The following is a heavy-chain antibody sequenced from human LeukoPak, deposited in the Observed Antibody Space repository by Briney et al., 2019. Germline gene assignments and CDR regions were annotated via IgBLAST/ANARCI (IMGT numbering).Heavy chain of an antibody. D-gene: IGHD3-22*01. CDR2: INHSGST. Sequence: SETLSLTCAVYGGSFRGYYWSWIRQPPGKGLEWVGEINHSGSTNYNPSLKSRVTISVDTSKNQFSLKLSSVTAADPAVYYCARAGDSSGYYRIDYWGQGTLVTVSS. CDR3: ARAGDSSGYYRIDY. CDR1: GGSFRGYY. J-gene: IGHJ4*02. V-gene: IGHV4-34*01.